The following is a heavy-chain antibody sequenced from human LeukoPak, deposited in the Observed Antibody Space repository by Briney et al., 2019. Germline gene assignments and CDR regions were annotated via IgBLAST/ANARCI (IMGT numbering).Heavy chain of an antibody. J-gene: IGHJ3*02. CDR3: AKDQWELFGAFDI. CDR2: VSYDGSNI. V-gene: IGHV3-30*18. Sequence: GGSLRLSCAGSGFSISSYGMSWVRQAPGKGLEWVAAVSYDGSNIYYGDSVKGRFTISRDSSKNTVYLQMNTLRPEDTAVYYCAKDQWELFGAFDIWGQGTMVTVSS. D-gene: IGHD1-26*01. CDR1: GFSISSYG.